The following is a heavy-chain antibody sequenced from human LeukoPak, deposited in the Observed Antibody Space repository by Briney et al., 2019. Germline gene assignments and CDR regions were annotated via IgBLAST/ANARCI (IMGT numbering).Heavy chain of an antibody. CDR1: GFIFSNYW. D-gene: IGHD4/OR15-4a*01. V-gene: IGHV3-74*01. J-gene: IGHJ4*02. Sequence: PGGSLRLSCEVSGFIFSNYWMHWVRQAPGEGLVWVSRINSDARAIDYADSVKGRFSISRDNARNTLYLQMNSLRDEDTAVYYCARGGDGAPYYPDYWGQGTLVTVSS. CDR3: ARGGDGAPYYPDY. CDR2: INSDARAI.